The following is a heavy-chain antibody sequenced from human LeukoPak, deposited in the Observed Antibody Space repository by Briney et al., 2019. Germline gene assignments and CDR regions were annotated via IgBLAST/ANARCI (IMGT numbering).Heavy chain of an antibody. D-gene: IGHD3-22*01. CDR2: IYHSGST. CDR3: ATITTYYYDSNGALVGAFDI. CDR1: AFTFNSYS. Sequence: GSLRLSCAASAFTFNSYSMSWIRQPPGKGLEWIGFIYHSGSTYYNPSLKSRVTISVDTSKNQFSLKLSSVTAADTAVYSCATITTYYYDSNGALVGAFDIWGQGTMVTVSS. J-gene: IGHJ3*02. V-gene: IGHV4-38-2*01.